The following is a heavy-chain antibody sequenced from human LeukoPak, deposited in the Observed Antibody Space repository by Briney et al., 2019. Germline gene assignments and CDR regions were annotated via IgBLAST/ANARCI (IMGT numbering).Heavy chain of an antibody. D-gene: IGHD4-17*01. Sequence: GGSLRLSCAASGFTFISYGMHWVREAPGKGLEWVAVISYDGSNKYYADSVKGRFTISRDNSKNTLYLQMNSLRAEDTAVYYCAKDETTDYGDEYYFDYWGQGTLVTVSS. J-gene: IGHJ4*02. CDR3: AKDETTDYGDEYYFDY. CDR1: GFTFISYG. V-gene: IGHV3-30*18. CDR2: ISYDGSNK.